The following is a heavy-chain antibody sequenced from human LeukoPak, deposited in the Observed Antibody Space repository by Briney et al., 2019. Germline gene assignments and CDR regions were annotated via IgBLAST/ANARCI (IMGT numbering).Heavy chain of an antibody. V-gene: IGHV1-18*01. J-gene: IGHJ6*03. CDR1: GYTFTSYG. Sequence: ASVKVSCKASGYTFTSYGISWVRQAPGQGLEWMGWISAYNGNTNYAQKLQGRVTMTTDTSTSTAYMELRSLRSDDTAVYYCARAVRFPYYYYYMDVWGKGTTVTISS. CDR2: ISAYNGNT. D-gene: IGHD4-17*01. CDR3: ARAVRFPYYYYYMDV.